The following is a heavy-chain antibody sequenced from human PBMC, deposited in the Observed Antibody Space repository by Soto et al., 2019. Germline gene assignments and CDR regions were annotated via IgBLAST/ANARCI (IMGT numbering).Heavy chain of an antibody. D-gene: IGHD2-2*01. CDR1: GGSFSGYY. CDR3: ARVGRLGGVLVPAARWVRDAFDI. J-gene: IGHJ3*02. Sequence: SETLSLTCAVYGGSFSGYYWSWIRQPPGKGLEWIGEINHSGSTNYNPSLKSRVTISVDTSKNQFSLKLSSVTAADTAVYYCARVGRLGGVLVPAARWVRDAFDIWGQGTMVTVSS. V-gene: IGHV4-34*01. CDR2: INHSGST.